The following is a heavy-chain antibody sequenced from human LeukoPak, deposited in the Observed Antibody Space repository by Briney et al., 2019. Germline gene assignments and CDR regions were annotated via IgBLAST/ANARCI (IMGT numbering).Heavy chain of an antibody. CDR2: INWNGGST. CDR1: GFTFDDYG. Sequence: PGGSLRLSCAASGFTFDDYGMSWVRQAPGKGLEWVSGINWNGGSTGYADSVKGRFIISRDNAKNSLYLQMNSLRPEDTSVYFCARSPTSWYFDYWGQGTLVTVSS. CDR3: ARSPTSWYFDY. V-gene: IGHV3-20*04. D-gene: IGHD2-2*01. J-gene: IGHJ4*02.